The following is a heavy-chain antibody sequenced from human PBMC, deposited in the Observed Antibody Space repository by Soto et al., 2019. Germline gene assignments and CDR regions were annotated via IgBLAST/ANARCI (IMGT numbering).Heavy chain of an antibody. CDR1: SGSISSSNW. D-gene: IGHD2-15*01. V-gene: IGHV4-4*02. J-gene: IGHJ4*02. CDR2: IYHSGST. CDR3: ARDIGGVVAANVY. Sequence: QVQLQESGPGLVKPSGTLSLTCAVSSGSISSSNWWSWVRQPPGKGLEWIGEIYHSGSTNYNPSLNSRVTITVDTSKDQFSLKLSSVTAADTAVYYCARDIGGVVAANVYWGQGTLVTVSS.